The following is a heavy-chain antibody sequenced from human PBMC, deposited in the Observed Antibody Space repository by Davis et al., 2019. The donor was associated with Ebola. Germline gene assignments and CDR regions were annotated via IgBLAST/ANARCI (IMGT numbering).Heavy chain of an antibody. J-gene: IGHJ4*02. D-gene: IGHD5-24*01. CDR2: IYSGGST. Sequence: GESLRLSCAASGFTFSSYAMTWVRQAPGKGLEWVSVIYSGGSTYYADSVKGRFTISRDNSKNTLYLQMNSLRAEDTAVYYCAVGGDGYPPGGWGQGTLVTVSS. CDR1: GFTFSSYA. CDR3: AVGGDGYPPGG. V-gene: IGHV3-53*01.